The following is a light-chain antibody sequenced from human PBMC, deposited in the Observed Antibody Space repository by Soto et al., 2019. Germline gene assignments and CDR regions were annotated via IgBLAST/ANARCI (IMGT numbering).Light chain of an antibody. CDR2: RDN. Sequence: QSVLTQPPSASGTPGQRVTISCSGSSSNIGSNYVYWYQQLPRTAPKLLLYRDNQRPSGVPDRFSDSKSGTSASLAISGLRSDDEADYYCAAWDDNLSGVVFGGGTKLTVL. CDR1: SSNIGSNY. CDR3: AAWDDNLSGVV. V-gene: IGLV1-47*01. J-gene: IGLJ2*01.